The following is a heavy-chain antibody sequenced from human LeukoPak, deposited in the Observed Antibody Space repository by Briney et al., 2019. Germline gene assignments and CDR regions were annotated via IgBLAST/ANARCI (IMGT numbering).Heavy chain of an antibody. V-gene: IGHV3-21*01. J-gene: IGHJ6*02. CDR2: ISSSSSYI. CDR3: ARDDPRYYYGMDV. CDR1: GFTFSSYS. Sequence: RSGGSLRLSCAASGFTFSSYSMNWVRQAPGKELEWVSSISSSSSYIYYADSVKGRFTISRDNAKNSLYLQMNSLRAEDTAVYYCARDDPRYYYGMDVWGQGTTVTVSS.